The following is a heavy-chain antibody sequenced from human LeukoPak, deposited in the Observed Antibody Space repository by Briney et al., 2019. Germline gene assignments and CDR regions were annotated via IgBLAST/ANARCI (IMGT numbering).Heavy chain of an antibody. V-gene: IGHV1-2*02. CDR1: GYTFTGYY. J-gene: IGHJ4*02. Sequence: GASVKLSCKASGYTFTGYYMHWVRQAPGQGLEWMGWINPNSGGTNYAQKFQGRVTMTRDTSISTAYMELSRLRSDDTAVYYCARAVRGVVVIFDYWGQGTLVTVSS. CDR3: ARAVRGVVVIFDY. CDR2: INPNSGGT. D-gene: IGHD3-22*01.